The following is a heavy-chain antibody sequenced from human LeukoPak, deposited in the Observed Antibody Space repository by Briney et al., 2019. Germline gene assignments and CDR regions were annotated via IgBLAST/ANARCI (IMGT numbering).Heavy chain of an antibody. CDR1: GGSFSGYY. CDR3: ARVSIAVAGWFDP. Sequence: SETLSLTCAVYGGSFSGYYWSWIRQPPGKGLEWIGEINHSGSTNYNPSLKSRVTMSVDTSKNQFSLKLSSVTAADTAVYYCARVSIAVAGWFDPWGQGTLVTVSS. V-gene: IGHV4-34*01. J-gene: IGHJ5*02. CDR2: INHSGST. D-gene: IGHD6-19*01.